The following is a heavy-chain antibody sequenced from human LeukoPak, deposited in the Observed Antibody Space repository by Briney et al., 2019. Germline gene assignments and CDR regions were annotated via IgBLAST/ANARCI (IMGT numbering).Heavy chain of an antibody. J-gene: IGHJ1*01. CDR2: ISSSSSYI. V-gene: IGHV3-21*06. CDR3: ARDHTYDGYRSEYFPH. Sequence: PGGSLRLSCAASGFTFSSYSMNWVRQAPGKGLEWVSSISSSSSYIYYADSVKGRFTISRDNAKNSLYLQMNSLRAEDTAVYYCARDHTYDGYRSEYFPHWGQGTLVTVSS. CDR1: GFTFSSYS. D-gene: IGHD3-22*01.